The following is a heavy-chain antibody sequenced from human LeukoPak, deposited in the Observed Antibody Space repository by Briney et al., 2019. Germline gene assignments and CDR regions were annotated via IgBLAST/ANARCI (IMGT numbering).Heavy chain of an antibody. V-gene: IGHV3-33*01. CDR2: IWYDGSNK. D-gene: IGHD3-22*01. CDR3: ARDQGGYYYDSSGYDY. CDR1: GFTFSSYG. J-gene: IGHJ4*02. Sequence: PGRSLRLSCAASGFTFSSYGMHWVRQAPGKGLEWVAVIWYDGSNKYYADSVKGRFTISRDNSKNTLYLQTNSLRAEDTAVYYCARDQGGYYYDSSGYDYWGQGTLVTVSS.